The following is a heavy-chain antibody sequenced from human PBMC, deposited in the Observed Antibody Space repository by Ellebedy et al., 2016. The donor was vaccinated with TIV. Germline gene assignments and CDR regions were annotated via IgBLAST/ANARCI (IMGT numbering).Heavy chain of an antibody. V-gene: IGHV5-51*01. CDR2: IYPGDSHT. D-gene: IGHD3-10*01. Sequence: GESLKISCKGSGYTFTNYWIGWVRQMPGKGLEWMGIIYPGDSHTRYNPSFQGQVTISADKSVNTAFLQWTSLKASDTAIYFCARHPDGSGMGYYYYGMDVWGQGTTVTVSS. CDR1: GYTFTNYW. CDR3: ARHPDGSGMGYYYYGMDV. J-gene: IGHJ6*02.